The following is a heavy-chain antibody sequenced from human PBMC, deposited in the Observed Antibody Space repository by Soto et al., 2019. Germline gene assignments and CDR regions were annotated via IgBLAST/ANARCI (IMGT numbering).Heavy chain of an antibody. CDR2: ISYDGSNK. V-gene: IGHV3-30*18. D-gene: IGHD4-17*01. Sequence: QVQLVESGGGVVQPGRSLRLSCAASGFTFSSYGMHWVRQAPGKGLEWVAVISYDGSNKNYDDSVQGRFTISSDNSKNALYRQTGSPAGDDAAVYECANDKARDDHGDERSLCASTDYYCNGMAVWCQGTTVTVT. CDR3: ANDKARDDHGDERSLCASTDYYCNGMAV. J-gene: IGHJ6*02. CDR1: GFTFSSYG.